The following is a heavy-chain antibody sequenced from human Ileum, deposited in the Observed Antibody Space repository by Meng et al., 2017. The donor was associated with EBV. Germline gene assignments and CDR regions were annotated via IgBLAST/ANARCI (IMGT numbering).Heavy chain of an antibody. V-gene: IGHV3-15*01. J-gene: IGHJ4*02. CDR3: TTELVAVAPG. CDR2: IKDKTFGRAT. CDR1: GFSFGYAW. D-gene: IGHD6-19*01. Sequence: GRRVWSGGGLGRPCGSLRLSCAVSGFSFGYAWMTWVRQAPGRGLEGVGRIKDKTFGRATDYAAPVKGRFTISRDDAKNTLYLQMDSLKTEDTAVYYCTTELVAVAPGWGQGTLVTVSS.